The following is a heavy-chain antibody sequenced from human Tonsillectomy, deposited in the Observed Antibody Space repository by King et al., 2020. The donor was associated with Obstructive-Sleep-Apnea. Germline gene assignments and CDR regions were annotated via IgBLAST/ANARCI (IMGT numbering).Heavy chain of an antibody. CDR2: IYYSGST. J-gene: IGHJ6*02. CDR3: ARTDQDQLVRGYYYYGMDV. CDR1: GGSISSYY. V-gene: IGHV4-59*08. D-gene: IGHD6-13*01. Sequence: VQLQESGPGLVKPSETLSLTCTVSGGSISSYYWSWIRPPPGKGLEWIGYIYYSGSTNYNPSLKSRVTISVDTSKNQFSLKLSSVTAADTAVYYCARTDQDQLVRGYYYYGMDVWGQGTTVTVSS.